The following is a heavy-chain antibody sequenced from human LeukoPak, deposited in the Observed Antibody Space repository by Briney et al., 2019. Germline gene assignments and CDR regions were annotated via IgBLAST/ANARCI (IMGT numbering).Heavy chain of an antibody. CDR2: ISGSGGST. V-gene: IGHV3-23*01. Sequence: GGSLRLSCAASGFTFSSYAMSWVRQAPGKGLEWVSAISGSGGSTYYADSVKGRFTISRDNSKNTLYLQMNSLRAEDTAVYYCVKDRRWLSGIDYWGQGTLVTVSS. J-gene: IGHJ4*02. CDR3: VKDRRWLSGIDY. CDR1: GFTFSSYA. D-gene: IGHD3-10*01.